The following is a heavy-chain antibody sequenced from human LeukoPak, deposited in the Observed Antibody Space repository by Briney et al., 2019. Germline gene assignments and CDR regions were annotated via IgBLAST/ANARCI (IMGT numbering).Heavy chain of an antibody. CDR3: ARGGYSYGSYYYYFYYMDV. Sequence: GRSLRLSCAASGFSFSSYAMHWFRQAPGKGLEWMALISYDASIIYYADSVRGRFTISRDNSKDTLYLQMNSLRSEDTAVYYCARGGYSYGSYYYYFYYMDVWGKGTTVTVSS. CDR2: ISYDASII. J-gene: IGHJ6*03. V-gene: IGHV3-30*04. CDR1: GFSFSSYA. D-gene: IGHD5-18*01.